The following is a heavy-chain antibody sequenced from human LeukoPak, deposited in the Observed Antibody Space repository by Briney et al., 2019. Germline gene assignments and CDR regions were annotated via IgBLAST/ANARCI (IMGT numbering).Heavy chain of an antibody. CDR3: ARDLAYSRLDY. CDR1: GFTFSSYW. CDR2: IKQDGGEK. J-gene: IGHJ4*02. V-gene: IGHV3-7*01. Sequence: PGGSLRLSCTASGFTFSSYWMSWVRQAPGKGLEWVANIKQDGGEKYSADSVKGRFTISRDNAENSLYLQMNSLRVEDTAFYYCARDLAYSRLDYWGQGMLVTVSS. D-gene: IGHD5-18*01.